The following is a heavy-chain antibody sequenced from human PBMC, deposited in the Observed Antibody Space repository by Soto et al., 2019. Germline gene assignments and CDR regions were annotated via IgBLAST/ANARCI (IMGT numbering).Heavy chain of an antibody. V-gene: IGHV3-11*03. D-gene: IGHD3-16*01. CDR1: GFRCSDYY. CDR2: IDSSSGYT. CDR3: VPRKGDPFT. Sequence: GALRLSCAASGFRCSDYYMSWIRQAPGKGLEWISYIDSSSGYTNYADSVKGRFTISRDNAKNSLSLQMNSLRVEDSAVYYCVPRKGDPFTWGPGTLVTVSS. J-gene: IGHJ4*02.